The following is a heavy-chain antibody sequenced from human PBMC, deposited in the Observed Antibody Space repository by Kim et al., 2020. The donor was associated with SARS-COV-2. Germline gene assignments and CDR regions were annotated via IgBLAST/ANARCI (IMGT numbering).Heavy chain of an antibody. D-gene: IGHD3-10*01. CDR1: EFTFSDYY. J-gene: IGHJ4*01. CDR2: ISGTTDYT. Sequence: GGSLRLSCAASEFTFSDYYMSWIRQAPGKGLEWLSYISGTTDYTNYADSVKGRFTISRDNAKNSLYLQMNSLRAEDTAVYYCARVAYGLGSWYYFDYWG. V-gene: IGHV3-11*05. CDR3: ARVAYGLGSWYYFDY.